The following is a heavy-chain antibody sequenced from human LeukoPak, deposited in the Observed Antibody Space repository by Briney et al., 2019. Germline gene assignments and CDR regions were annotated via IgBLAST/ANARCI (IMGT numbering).Heavy chain of an antibody. Sequence: SETLSLTCTVSGGSISSYYWSWIRQPPGKGLEWIGYIYYSGSTNYNPSLKSRVTISVDTSKNQFSLKLSSVTAADTAVYYCARSPTKIAAAGMDVWGKGTTVTISS. CDR1: GGSISSYY. J-gene: IGHJ6*04. CDR3: ARSPTKIAAAGMDV. CDR2: IYYSGST. D-gene: IGHD6-13*01. V-gene: IGHV4-59*12.